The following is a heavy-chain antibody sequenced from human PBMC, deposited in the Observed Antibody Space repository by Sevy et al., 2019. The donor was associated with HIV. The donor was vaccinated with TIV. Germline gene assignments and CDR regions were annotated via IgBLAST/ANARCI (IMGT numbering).Heavy chain of an antibody. Sequence: ASVKVSCKTFGYTFTSYGISWVRQAPGQGLEWMGWISTYNGDTNSAQKLQGRVTMTTDTSTSTAYMELGSLGSDDTAVYYCARAPSGSQGPGQYFHHWGQGTLVTVSS. CDR1: GYTFTSYG. CDR2: ISTYNGDT. V-gene: IGHV1-18*01. D-gene: IGHD1-26*01. CDR3: ARAPSGSQGPGQYFHH. J-gene: IGHJ1*01.